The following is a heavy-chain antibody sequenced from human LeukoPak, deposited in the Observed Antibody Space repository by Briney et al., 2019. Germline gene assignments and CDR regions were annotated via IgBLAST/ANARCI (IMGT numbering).Heavy chain of an antibody. CDR2: IYYDGTIK. J-gene: IGHJ4*02. CDR1: GFTFRNHG. CDR3: ARDRGKDYFDY. D-gene: IGHD3-10*01. Sequence: PGRSLRLSCVASGFTFRNHGMHWVRQAPGKGLEWVALIYYDGTIKNYVDSVKGRFTISRDNSKNTLSLQMNSLRADDTAVYYCARDRGKDYFDYWGQGTLVTVPS. V-gene: IGHV3-33*01.